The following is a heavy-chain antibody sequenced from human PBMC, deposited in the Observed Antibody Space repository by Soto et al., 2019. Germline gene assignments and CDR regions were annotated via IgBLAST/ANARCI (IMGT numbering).Heavy chain of an antibody. J-gene: IGHJ5*02. CDR3: ARAGGLSRITIFGVVSTDWFDP. Sequence: GGSLRLSCTTSVFTFSTYGFHWVRQAPGKGLEWVADIWYDGSKKYYADSVKGRFTISRDNSKNTLYLQMNSLRAEDTAVYYCARAGGLSRITIFGVVSTDWFDPWGQGTLVTVSS. V-gene: IGHV3-33*01. CDR1: VFTFSTYG. CDR2: IWYDGSKK. D-gene: IGHD3-3*01.